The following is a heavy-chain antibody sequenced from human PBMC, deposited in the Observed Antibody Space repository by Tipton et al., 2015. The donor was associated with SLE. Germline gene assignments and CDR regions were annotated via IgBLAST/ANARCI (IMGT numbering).Heavy chain of an antibody. J-gene: IGHJ2*01. V-gene: IGHV3-11*01. Sequence: SLRLSCAASGFTFSDYYMSWVRQAPGKGLEWVSYISSSGSTIYYADSVKGRFTISRDNAKNSLYLQMNSLRAEDTAVYYCATTYSSSPLDLWGRGTLVTVSS. CDR2: ISSSGSTI. D-gene: IGHD6-13*01. CDR1: GFTFSDYY. CDR3: ATTYSSSPLDL.